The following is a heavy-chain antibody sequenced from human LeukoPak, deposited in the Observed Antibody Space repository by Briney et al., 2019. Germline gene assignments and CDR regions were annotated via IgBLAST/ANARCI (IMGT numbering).Heavy chain of an antibody. V-gene: IGHV3-30*02. CDR1: GFSFSNYG. CDR2: MQYDGSDK. D-gene: IGHD2-15*01. CDR3: SSAKVGDV. Sequence: GGSLRLSCAASGFSFSNYGIHWVRQAPGKGLEWVTFMQYDGSDKFYADSVKGRFTISRDNAKNSLNLQMNSLRVDGTAVYYCSSAKVGDVWGQGTTVTVSS. J-gene: IGHJ6*02.